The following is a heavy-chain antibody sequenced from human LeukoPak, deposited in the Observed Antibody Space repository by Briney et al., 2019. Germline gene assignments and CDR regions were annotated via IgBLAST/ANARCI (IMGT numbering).Heavy chain of an antibody. Sequence: SETLSLTRTVSGGSISSYYWSWIRQPPGKGLEWIGYIYYSGSTNYNPSLKSRVTISVDTSKNQFSLKLSSVTAADTAVYYCARGGDGYYYDSGFDYWGQGTLVTVSS. J-gene: IGHJ4*02. CDR1: GGSISSYY. D-gene: IGHD3-22*01. V-gene: IGHV4-59*01. CDR3: ARGGDGYYYDSGFDY. CDR2: IYYSGST.